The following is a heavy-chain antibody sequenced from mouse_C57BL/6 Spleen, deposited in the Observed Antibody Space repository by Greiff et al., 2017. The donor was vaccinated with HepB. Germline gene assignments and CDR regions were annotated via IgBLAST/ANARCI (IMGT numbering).Heavy chain of an antibody. CDR1: GYTFTSYW. D-gene: IGHD4-1*01. CDR2: IDPKSGGT. Sequence: QVQLQQPGAELVKPGASVKLSCKASGYTFTSYWMHWVKQRPGRGLEWIGRIDPKSGGTKYNEKFKSKATLTVDKPSSTAYMQLSSLTSEDSAVYYCARSPSNWAGFDYWGQGTTLTVSS. V-gene: IGHV1-72*01. J-gene: IGHJ2*01. CDR3: ARSPSNWAGFDY.